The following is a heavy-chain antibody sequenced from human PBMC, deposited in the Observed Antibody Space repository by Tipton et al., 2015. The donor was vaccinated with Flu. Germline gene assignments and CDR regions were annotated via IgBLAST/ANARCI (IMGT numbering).Heavy chain of an antibody. CDR3: ARDPSLGMPDYFDH. Sequence: TLSLTCTVSGGSIGSFYWNWIRHPPGKGLEWIGYIYNNAYTKYNPSLKSRVTISVDTSKKQFSLQLRSVTAADTAVYYCARDPSLGMPDYFDHWGQGTLVTASS. V-gene: IGHV4-59*12. D-gene: IGHD2-2*01. CDR2: IYNNAYT. J-gene: IGHJ4*02. CDR1: GGSIGSFY.